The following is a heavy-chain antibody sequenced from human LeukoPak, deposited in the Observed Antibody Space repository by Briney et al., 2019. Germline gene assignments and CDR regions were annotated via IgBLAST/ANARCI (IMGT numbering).Heavy chain of an antibody. Sequence: ASVKVSCKASGYTFTSYAMHWVRQAPGQRLEWMGWINAGNGNTKYSQKFQGRVTITRDTSASTVYMELSSLRSEDTAVYYCASDSGSYERVGTNWFDPWGQGTLVTVSS. D-gene: IGHD1-26*01. V-gene: IGHV1-3*01. CDR3: ASDSGSYERVGTNWFDP. CDR2: INAGNGNT. J-gene: IGHJ5*02. CDR1: GYTFTSYA.